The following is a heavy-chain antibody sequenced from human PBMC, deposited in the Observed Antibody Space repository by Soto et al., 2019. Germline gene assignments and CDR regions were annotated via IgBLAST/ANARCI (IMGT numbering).Heavy chain of an antibody. J-gene: IGHJ6*02. D-gene: IGHD3-10*01. V-gene: IGHV4-34*01. CDR2: INHSGST. CDR1: GGSFSGYY. Sequence: PLETLSLTCAVYGGSFSGYYWSWIRQPPGKGQEWIGEINHSGSTNYNPSLKSRVTISVDTSKNQFSLKLSSVTAADTAVYYCARALKRRMVRGVYGYGMDVWGQGTTVT. CDR3: ARALKRRMVRGVYGYGMDV.